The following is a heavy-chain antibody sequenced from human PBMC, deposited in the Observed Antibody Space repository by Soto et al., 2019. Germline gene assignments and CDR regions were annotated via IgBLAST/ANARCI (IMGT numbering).Heavy chain of an antibody. Sequence: EVQLVESGGGLVQPGGSLRLSCAASGFTFSSYEMNWVRQAPGKGLEWVSYISSSGSTIYYADSVKGRFTISRDNAKNSLYLQMNSLRAEDTAVYYCARDHSSSSVFDHGGQGTLVTVSS. V-gene: IGHV3-48*03. J-gene: IGHJ4*02. CDR1: GFTFSSYE. CDR2: ISSSGSTI. D-gene: IGHD6-6*01. CDR3: ARDHSSSSVFDH.